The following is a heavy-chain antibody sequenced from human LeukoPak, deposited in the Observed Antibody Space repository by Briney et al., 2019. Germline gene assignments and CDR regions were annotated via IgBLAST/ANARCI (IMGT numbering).Heavy chain of an antibody. Sequence: ASVKVSCKASGYTFTSYYMHWVRQAPGQGLEWMGIINPSGGSASYAQKFQGRVTMTRDTSTSTVYMELSSLRSEDTAVYYCAKDRRPTAVVTYPSDWGQGALVTVSS. CDR3: AKDRRPTAVVTYPSD. J-gene: IGHJ4*02. D-gene: IGHD4-11*01. V-gene: IGHV1-46*01. CDR1: GYTFTSYY. CDR2: INPSGGSA.